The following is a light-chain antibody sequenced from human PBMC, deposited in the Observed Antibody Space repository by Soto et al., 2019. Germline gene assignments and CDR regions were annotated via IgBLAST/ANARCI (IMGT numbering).Light chain of an antibody. V-gene: IGKV1-39*01. CDR1: QRIGTF. Sequence: IQMTQSPSSLSASVGDRVSITCRASQRIGTFLNWYQQKPGEAPNLLIHTSFTLYSGVPSRFSGTGSGTDFTLTISSLQPEDFATYFCQQAFRAEWTFGQGTKV. CDR3: QQAFRAEWT. CDR2: TSF. J-gene: IGKJ1*01.